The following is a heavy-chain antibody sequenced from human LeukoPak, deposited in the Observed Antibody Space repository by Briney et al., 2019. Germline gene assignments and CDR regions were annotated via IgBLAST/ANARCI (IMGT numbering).Heavy chain of an antibody. CDR3: ARDDHYNGVPPI. V-gene: IGHV1-2*02. CDR2: INPNSGGT. J-gene: IGHJ3*02. CDR1: GYTFTGYY. D-gene: IGHD3-10*01. Sequence: ASVKVSCKASGYTFTGYYMHWVRQAPGQGLEWMGWINPNSGGTNYAQKFQGRVTMTRDTSISTAYMELSRLRSDDTAVYYCARDDHYNGVPPISGQGTMVTVSS.